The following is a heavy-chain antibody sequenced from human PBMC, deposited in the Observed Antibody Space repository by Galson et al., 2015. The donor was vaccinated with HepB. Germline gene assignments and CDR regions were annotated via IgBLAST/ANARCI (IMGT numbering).Heavy chain of an antibody. CDR3: ARTIFGVVTPWWTPDT. Sequence: SLRLSCAASGFIFSSYWMSWVRQAPGKGLEWVANIKQDGSEKYYVDSVKGRFTISRDNAKTSLYLQMNSLRAEDTAEYYCARTIFGVVTPWWTPDTWSQGTLVTVSS. CDR2: IKQDGSEK. V-gene: IGHV3-7*01. CDR1: GFIFSSYW. J-gene: IGHJ5*02. D-gene: IGHD3-3*01.